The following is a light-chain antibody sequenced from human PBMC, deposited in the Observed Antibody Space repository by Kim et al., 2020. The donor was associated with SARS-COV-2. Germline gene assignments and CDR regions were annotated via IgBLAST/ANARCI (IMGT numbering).Light chain of an antibody. CDR3: AAWDDSLNGPV. CDR2: SNN. J-gene: IGLJ3*02. CDR1: SSNIGDNT. Sequence: GQRVTISCSGSSSNIGDNTVNWYQQLPGMAPKLLIFSNNQRPSGVPDRFTGSKSGTSASLAISGLQSEDEADYHCAAWDDSLNGPVFGGGTQLTVL. V-gene: IGLV1-44*01.